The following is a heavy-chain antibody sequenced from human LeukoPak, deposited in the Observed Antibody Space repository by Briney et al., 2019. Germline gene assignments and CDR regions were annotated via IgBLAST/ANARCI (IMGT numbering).Heavy chain of an antibody. CDR2: INHSGST. CDR1: GGSFSGYY. Sequence: SETLSLTCAVYGGSFSGYYWSWIRQPPGKGLDWIGEINHSGSTNYNPSLKSRVTISVDTSKNQFSLKLSSVTAADTAVYYCARRAGIAAAGTYDYWGQGTLVTVSS. J-gene: IGHJ4*02. CDR3: ARRAGIAAAGTYDY. D-gene: IGHD6-13*01. V-gene: IGHV4-34*01.